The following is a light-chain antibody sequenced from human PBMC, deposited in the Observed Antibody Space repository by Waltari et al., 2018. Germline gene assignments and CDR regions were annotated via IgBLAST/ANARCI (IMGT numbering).Light chain of an antibody. J-gene: IGKJ4*01. Sequence: RASESIGKWLAWYQQKPGKAPKLLIYEACTLRSGFPSRFSGTGSGTDFTLTISSLQPDDFATYYCQQYNSYSLLTFGGGTKVEIK. V-gene: IGKV1-5*03. CDR2: EAC. CDR3: QQYNSYSLLT. CDR1: ESIGKW.